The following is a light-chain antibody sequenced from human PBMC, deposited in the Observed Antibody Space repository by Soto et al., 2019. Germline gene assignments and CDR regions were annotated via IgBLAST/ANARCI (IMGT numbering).Light chain of an antibody. V-gene: IGLV2-14*01. Sequence: QSALTQPASVSGSPGQSITISCTGTSSDIGTYRYVSWFQHHPGKAPKLMIYEVSNRPSGVSNRFSGSKSGNTASLTISGLQAEDEADYYCSSYTSSSTLNWVFGGGTKLTVL. CDR3: SSYTSSSTLNWV. CDR2: EVS. CDR1: SSDIGTYRY. J-gene: IGLJ3*02.